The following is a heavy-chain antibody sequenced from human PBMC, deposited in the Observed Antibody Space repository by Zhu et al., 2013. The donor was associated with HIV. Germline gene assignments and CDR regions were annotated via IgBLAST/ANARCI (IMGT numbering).Heavy chain of an antibody. D-gene: IGHD6-13*01. CDR1: GYTFTSYG. CDR3: ARPSLRGAAAGTLST. V-gene: IGHV1-18*01. Sequence: QVQLVQSGAEVKKPGASVKVSCKASGYTFTSYGISWVRQAPGQGLEWMTWISAYNGNTNYAQKLQGRVTMTTDTSTNTAYMELRSLRSDDTAVYYCARPSLRGAAAGTLSTWGQGTLSTVSS. J-gene: IGHJ1*01. CDR2: ISAYNGNT.